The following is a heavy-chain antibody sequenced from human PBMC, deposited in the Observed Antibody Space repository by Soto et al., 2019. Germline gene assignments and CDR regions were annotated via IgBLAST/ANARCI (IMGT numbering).Heavy chain of an antibody. J-gene: IGHJ3*01. V-gene: IGHV4-39*01. D-gene: IGHD3-22*01. Sequence: SETLSLTCTVSGGSISRSTYYWGWLRQPPGKGLEWIGSIYSSGSTYYHPSLKGRVTISVDTSKNQFFLRLSSVTAADTAVYYCATPVTSGYQALEVWGQGTVVTVS. CDR1: GGSISRSTYY. CDR2: IYSSGST. CDR3: ATPVTSGYQALEV.